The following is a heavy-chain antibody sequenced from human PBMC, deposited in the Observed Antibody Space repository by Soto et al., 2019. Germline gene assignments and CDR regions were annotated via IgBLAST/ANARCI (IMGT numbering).Heavy chain of an antibody. D-gene: IGHD1-7*01. CDR1: GGSISSGDYY. V-gene: IGHV4-30-4*01. CDR3: ASGVGRVNYWNYYYYRMDV. CDR2: IYYSGST. Sequence: SETLSLTCTVSGGSISSGDYYWSWIRQPPGKGLEWIGYIYYSGSTYYNPSLKSRVTISVDTSKNQFSLKLRSVTAADTAVYYCASGVGRVNYWNYYYYRMDVWGQGNMVTVSS. J-gene: IGHJ6*02.